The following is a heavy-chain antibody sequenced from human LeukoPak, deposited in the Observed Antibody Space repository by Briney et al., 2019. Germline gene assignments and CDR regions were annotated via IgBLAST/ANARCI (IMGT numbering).Heavy chain of an antibody. CDR1: GFTIGRHS. J-gene: IGHJ6*03. CDR3: ARIGSTSRVHYYMDV. D-gene: IGHD1-26*01. CDR2: FSSSSSVM. V-gene: IGHV3-48*04. Sequence: PGGSLRLSCAAAGFTIGRHSMNWVRQAPGKGLEWISYFSSSSSVMYYPDSVKGRFTVSRDNVKNSLYLQMNSLGAEDTAVYYCARIGSTSRVHYYMDVWGKGTTVTVSS.